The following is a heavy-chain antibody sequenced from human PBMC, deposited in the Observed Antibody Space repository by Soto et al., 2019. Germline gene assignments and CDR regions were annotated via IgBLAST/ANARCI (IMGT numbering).Heavy chain of an antibody. V-gene: IGHV3-7*01. CDR1: GFSFSSYW. CDR3: ARAQSPYGSGNRYFYYFYGLDV. Sequence: PGGSLRLSCEASGFSFSSYWMNWVRQAPGMGLEWVANIKRDGSEKNYVDSVKGRFAISRDNAKNSLYLQMNGLRADDTAVYYCARAQSPYGSGNRYFYYFYGLDVWGQGTTVTVSS. J-gene: IGHJ6*02. D-gene: IGHD3-10*01. CDR2: IKRDGSEK.